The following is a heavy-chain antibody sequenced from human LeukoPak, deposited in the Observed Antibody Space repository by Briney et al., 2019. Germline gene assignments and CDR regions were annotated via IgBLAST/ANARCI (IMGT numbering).Heavy chain of an antibody. Sequence: PSETLSLTCTVSGGSLSSYYWSWIRQPPGKGLEWIGYIYYSGSTNYNPSLKSRVTISVEPSKNQFSLKLGSVTAADTAVYYCARNPRRYCSSTSCYLIDYWGQGTLVTVSS. CDR1: GGSLSSYY. CDR3: ARNPRRYCSSTSCYLIDY. J-gene: IGHJ4*02. D-gene: IGHD2-2*01. CDR2: IYYSGST. V-gene: IGHV4-59*08.